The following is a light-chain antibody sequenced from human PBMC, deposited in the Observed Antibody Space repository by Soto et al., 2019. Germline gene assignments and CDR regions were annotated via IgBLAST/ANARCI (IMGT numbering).Light chain of an antibody. V-gene: IGKV1-33*01. CDR1: QDISKY. CDR2: DAS. CDR3: QQYESLPLT. Sequence: DMQLTQSPSSLSASVGDRVTITCRASQDISKYLHWYQQKPGKAPKLLIYDASNLEGGVPSSFSGSGSGTYFTFTISRLQPEDVATYYCQQYESLPLTFGGGTRVEIK. J-gene: IGKJ4*01.